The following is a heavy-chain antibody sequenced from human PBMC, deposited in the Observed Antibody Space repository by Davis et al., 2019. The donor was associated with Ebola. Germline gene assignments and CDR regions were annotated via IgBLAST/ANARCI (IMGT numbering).Heavy chain of an antibody. Sequence: PGGSLRLSCAASGFTFSSYAMSWVRQAPGKGLEWVSAISGSGGSTYYADSVKGRFTISRDNSKNTLYLQMNSLRAEDTAVYYCAKRWGYCSGGSCRLDFDYWGQGTLVTVSS. J-gene: IGHJ4*02. CDR2: ISGSGGST. CDR3: AKRWGYCSGGSCRLDFDY. D-gene: IGHD2-15*01. V-gene: IGHV3-23*01. CDR1: GFTFSSYA.